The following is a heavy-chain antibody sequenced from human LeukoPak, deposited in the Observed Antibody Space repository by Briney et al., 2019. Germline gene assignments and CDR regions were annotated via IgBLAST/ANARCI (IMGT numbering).Heavy chain of an antibody. J-gene: IGHJ4*02. V-gene: IGHV3-11*06. CDR2: ISNSSSYT. Sequence: GGSLRLSCAASGFTFSDYYMSWIRQAPGKGLEWVSYISNSSSYTNYADSVKGRFTISRDNAKNSLYLQMNSLRAEDTAVYYCARGQIAVAGTPRRPPDYWGQGTLVTVSS. CDR1: GFTFSDYY. D-gene: IGHD6-19*01. CDR3: ARGQIAVAGTPRRPPDY.